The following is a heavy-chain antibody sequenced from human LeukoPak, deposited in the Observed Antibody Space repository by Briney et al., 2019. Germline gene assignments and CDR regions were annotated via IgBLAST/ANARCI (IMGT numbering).Heavy chain of an antibody. CDR1: GFTFCSYG. CDR2: IRYDGTKK. CDR3: ARDPPSFAFDI. V-gene: IGHV3-30*02. Sequence: TGGSLRLSCAASGFTFCSYGMHWVRQAPGKGLEWVTFIRYDGTKKYYADSVKGRFTISGDDSENTLYLQMNSLRTEDTAVYFCARDPPSFAFDIWGQGTMVTVSS. J-gene: IGHJ3*02.